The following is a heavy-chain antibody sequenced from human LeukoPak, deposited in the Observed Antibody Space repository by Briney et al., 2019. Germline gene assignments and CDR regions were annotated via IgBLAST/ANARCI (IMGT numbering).Heavy chain of an antibody. J-gene: IGHJ4*02. CDR1: GYSISSGYY. D-gene: IGHD2-21*01. CDR2: IYHSGST. Sequence: SETLSLTCAVSGYSISSGYYWGWIRRPPGKGLEWIGSIYHSGSTYYNPSLKSRVTISVDTSKNQFSLKLSSVTAADTAVYYCARRGAYCGGDCYFDYWGQGTLVTVSS. V-gene: IGHV4-38-2*01. CDR3: ARRGAYCGGDCYFDY.